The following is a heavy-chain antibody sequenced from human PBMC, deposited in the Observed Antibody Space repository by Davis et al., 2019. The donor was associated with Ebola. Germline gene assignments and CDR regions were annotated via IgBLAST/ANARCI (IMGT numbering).Heavy chain of an antibody. J-gene: IGHJ3*02. CDR3: ARARGYCSSNSCYTYAFDI. Sequence: AASVTVSCKASGYSFTNYGISWVRQAPGQGPEWMGWISVYNGDGKYAQNLQGRVTMTTDTSTSTVYMELRSLRSDDTAVYSCARARGYCSSNSCYTYAFDIWGQGTMVTVSS. CDR2: ISVYNGDG. CDR1: GYSFTNYG. V-gene: IGHV1-18*04. D-gene: IGHD2-2*02.